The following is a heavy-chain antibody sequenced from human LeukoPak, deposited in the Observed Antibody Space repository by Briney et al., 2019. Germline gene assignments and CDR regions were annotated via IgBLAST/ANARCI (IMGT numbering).Heavy chain of an antibody. CDR2: FSASGNS. CDR3: ARAYSSSWYWNWFDP. Sequence: PSETLSLTCTVSGDSISSDDYYWSWIRQPAGKGLEWIGRFSASGNSNYNPSLKSRLTISVDTSKNQFSLKMSSVTAADTAVYYCARAYSSSWYWNWFDPWGQGTLVTVSS. V-gene: IGHV4-61*02. J-gene: IGHJ5*02. D-gene: IGHD6-13*01. CDR1: GDSISSDDYY.